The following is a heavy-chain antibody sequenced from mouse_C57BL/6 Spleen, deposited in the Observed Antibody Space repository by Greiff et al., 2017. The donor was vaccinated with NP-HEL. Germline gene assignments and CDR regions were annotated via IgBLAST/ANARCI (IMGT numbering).Heavy chain of an antibody. CDR1: GFTFSDYY. Sequence: EVKLVESEGGLVQPGSSMKLSCTASGFTFSDYYMAWVRQVPEKGLEWVANINYDGSSTYYLDSLKSRFIISRDNAKNILYLQMSSLKSEDTATYYCARDGGIYYGNYEGYFDVWGTGTTVTVSS. D-gene: IGHD2-1*01. J-gene: IGHJ1*03. CDR2: INYDGSST. V-gene: IGHV5-16*01. CDR3: ARDGGIYYGNYEGYFDV.